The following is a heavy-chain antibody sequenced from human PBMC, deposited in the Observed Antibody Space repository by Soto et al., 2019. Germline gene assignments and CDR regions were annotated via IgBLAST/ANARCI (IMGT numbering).Heavy chain of an antibody. V-gene: IGHV3-66*01. Sequence: EVQLVESGGGLVQSGGSLRLSCAASGFTVSSNYMSWVRQAPGKGLEWVAYIYSIGSADYADSVKGRFTISRDNSRNTLDLQMNSLRVEDTAVYYCAAGDYASGSRDYWGQGTLVTVSS. J-gene: IGHJ4*02. CDR3: AAGDYASGSRDY. CDR2: IYSIGSA. CDR1: GFTVSSNY. D-gene: IGHD3-10*01.